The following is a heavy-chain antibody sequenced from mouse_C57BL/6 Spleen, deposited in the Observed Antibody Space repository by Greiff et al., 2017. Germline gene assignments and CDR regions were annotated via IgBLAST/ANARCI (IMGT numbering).Heavy chain of an antibody. CDR3: ARWGYGATDPSYAMDY. CDR1: GFTFSDYG. D-gene: IGHD2-2*01. CDR2: ISSGSSTI. J-gene: IGHJ4*01. Sequence: EVQGVESGGGLVKPGGSLKLSCAASGFTFSDYGMHWVRQAPEKGLEWVAYISSGSSTIYYADTVKGRFTISRDNAKNTLFLQMTSLRSEDTAMYYCARWGYGATDPSYAMDYWGQGTSVTVSS. V-gene: IGHV5-17*01.